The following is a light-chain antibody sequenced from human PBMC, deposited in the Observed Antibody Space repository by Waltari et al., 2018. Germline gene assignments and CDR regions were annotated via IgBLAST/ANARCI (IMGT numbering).Light chain of an antibody. V-gene: IGLV2-11*01. CDR1: SGDVGDYNY. CDR2: DVS. J-gene: IGLJ2*01. Sequence: QSALTQPRSVSGSPGQSVPISCTGTSGDVGDYNYVSWYQEQPGKAPRPTIYDVSERPSGVPDRFSASKSGNTASLTISGLQAEDEGSYHCCSRAGSSVVFGGGTKLTVL. CDR3: CSRAGSSVV.